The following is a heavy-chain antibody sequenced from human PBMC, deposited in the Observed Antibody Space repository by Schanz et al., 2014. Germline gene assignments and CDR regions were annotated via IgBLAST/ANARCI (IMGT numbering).Heavy chain of an antibody. D-gene: IGHD1-1*01. Sequence: QVQLVQSGAEVKKPGASVKVSCKASGYTFTSYGINWVRQAPGQGLEWMGWINAGTGNTEYSQKFQGRVTITRDTLASTAYMEVSSLRSEDTAVYYCARDHVATTDYDYFFYYLDVWATGITVIVSS. CDR1: GYTFTSYG. CDR2: INAGTGNT. J-gene: IGHJ6*03. V-gene: IGHV1-18*01. CDR3: ARDHVATTDYDYFFYYLDV.